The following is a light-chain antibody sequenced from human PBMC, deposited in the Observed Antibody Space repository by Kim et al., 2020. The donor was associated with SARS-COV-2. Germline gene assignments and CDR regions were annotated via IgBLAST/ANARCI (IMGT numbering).Light chain of an antibody. V-gene: IGKV3-20*01. CDR3: QHYGSSP. Sequence: EIVLTQSPGTLSLSPGERATLSCRASQSVSSNYLAWYQQKPGQAPRLLIYGVSSRATGIPDRFSGSGSGTDFTLTISRLEPEDFAVYYCQHYGSSPFGGGTKLEI. CDR1: QSVSSNY. CDR2: GVS. J-gene: IGKJ4*01.